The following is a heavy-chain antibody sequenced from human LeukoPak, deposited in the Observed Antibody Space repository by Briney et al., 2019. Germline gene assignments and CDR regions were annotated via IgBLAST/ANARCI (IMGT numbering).Heavy chain of an antibody. CDR3: AREDAFDI. V-gene: IGHV3-21*01. Sequence: RPGGSLRLSCAPSGFTFSTYSMNWARKAPGKGLEWVSSISSTSSYIYYADSVKGRFTISRDNAKNSLYLQMNSLRAEDTAVYYCAREDAFDIWGQGTMVTVSS. CDR2: ISSTSSYI. J-gene: IGHJ3*02. CDR1: GFTFSTYS.